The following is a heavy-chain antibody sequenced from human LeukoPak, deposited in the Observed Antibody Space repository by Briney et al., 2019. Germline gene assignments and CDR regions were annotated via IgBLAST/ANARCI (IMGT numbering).Heavy chain of an antibody. Sequence: GGSLRLSCAASGFTFSNAWMNWVRQAPGRGLEWVGRIKSKTDGGTTDYAAPVKGRFTISRDDSKNTLYLQMNSLKTEDTAVYYCTGEYCSGGSCYSLVLSDYWGQGTLVTVSS. CDR1: GFTFSNAW. D-gene: IGHD2-15*01. CDR2: IKSKTDGGTT. V-gene: IGHV3-15*01. CDR3: TGEYCSGGSCYSLVLSDY. J-gene: IGHJ4*02.